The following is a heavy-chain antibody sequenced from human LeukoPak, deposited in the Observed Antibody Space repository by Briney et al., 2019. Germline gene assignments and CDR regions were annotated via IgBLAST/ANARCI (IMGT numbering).Heavy chain of an antibody. CDR3: ARDRYITMVRGVPFYYMDV. CDR1: GGTFSSYA. CDR2: IIPIFGTA. D-gene: IGHD3-10*01. Sequence: SVKVSCKASGGTFSSYAISWVRQAPGQGLEWMGGIIPIFGTANYAQKFQGRVTITADESTSTAYMELSSLRSEDTAVYYCARDRYITMVRGVPFYYMDVWGKGTTVTISS. J-gene: IGHJ6*03. V-gene: IGHV1-69*13.